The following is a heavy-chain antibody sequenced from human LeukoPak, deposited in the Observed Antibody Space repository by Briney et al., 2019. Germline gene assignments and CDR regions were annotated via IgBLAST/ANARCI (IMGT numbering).Heavy chain of an antibody. CDR1: GGSLNDYY. CDR2: TFYSGAT. D-gene: IGHD4-11*01. Sequence: SETLSLTCAVSGGSLNDYYWTWIRQPPGKGLEWIAYTFYSGATNYNPSLRSRVTISVDTSKNQFSLRLSSVTAADTAVYYCARLRGNYFPDYWGQGTLVTVSS. J-gene: IGHJ4*02. CDR3: ARLRGNYFPDY. V-gene: IGHV4-59*01.